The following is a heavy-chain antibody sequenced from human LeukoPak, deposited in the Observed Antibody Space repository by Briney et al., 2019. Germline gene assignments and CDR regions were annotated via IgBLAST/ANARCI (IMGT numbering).Heavy chain of an antibody. CDR3: ARSWAEFQWVCDF. CDR2: ISGHNGNT. D-gene: IGHD3-16*01. J-gene: IGHJ4*02. V-gene: IGHV1-18*03. Sequence: ASVKVSCKASGYSFTSYLISWVRQVPGQGLEWMGWISGHNGNTYYAQKFKDRVTFTTDRSSSTAYMQLRSLTSDDMAVYFCARSWAEFQWVCDFWGQGNLVTVSP. CDR1: GYSFTSYL.